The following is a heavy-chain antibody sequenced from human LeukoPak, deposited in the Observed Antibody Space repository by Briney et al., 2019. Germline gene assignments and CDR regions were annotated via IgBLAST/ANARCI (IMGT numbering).Heavy chain of an antibody. Sequence: ASVKVSCKASGYTFTSYDFNWVRQATGQRREWMGWMSPNSGDTGYAQKFQDRVTMTRNTSISTAYMELSSLRSDDTAVYYCTRGPPNWGHDYWGPGTLVTVSS. CDR1: GYTFTSYD. CDR2: MSPNSGDT. J-gene: IGHJ4*02. D-gene: IGHD7-27*01. V-gene: IGHV1-8*01. CDR3: TRGPPNWGHDY.